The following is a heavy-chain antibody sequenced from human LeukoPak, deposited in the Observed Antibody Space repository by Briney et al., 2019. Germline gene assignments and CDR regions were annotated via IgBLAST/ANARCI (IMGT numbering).Heavy chain of an antibody. CDR2: IIPIFGTA. CDR3: ARGSRGIAARPDWFDP. Sequence: SVKVSCKASGGTFSSYAISWVRQAPGQGLEWMGGIIPIFGTANYAQKFQGRVTITADESTSTAYMELSGLRSEDTAVYYCARGSRGIAARPDWFDPWGQGTLVTVSS. V-gene: IGHV1-69*01. CDR1: GGTFSSYA. J-gene: IGHJ5*02. D-gene: IGHD6-6*01.